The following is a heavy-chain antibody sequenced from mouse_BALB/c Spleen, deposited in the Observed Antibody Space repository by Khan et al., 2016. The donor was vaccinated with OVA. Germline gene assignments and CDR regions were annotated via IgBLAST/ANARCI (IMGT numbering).Heavy chain of an antibody. V-gene: IGHV2-2*02. CDR1: GFSLTNYG. CDR2: IWSSGIT. CDR3: DKNRNGYFDY. J-gene: IGHJ2*01. Sequence: QVQLKQSGPGLVQPSQSLSITCTVSGFSLTNYGVHRVRQSPGKGLEWRGVIWSSGITDYNATFMSRLSISRDISKSQVFFKMNSLQANDTGIYYRDKNRNGYFDYWGQGTTLTGSS. D-gene: IGHD1-1*02.